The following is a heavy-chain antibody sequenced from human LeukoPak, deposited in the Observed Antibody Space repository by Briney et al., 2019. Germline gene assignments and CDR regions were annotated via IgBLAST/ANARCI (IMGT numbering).Heavy chain of an antibody. CDR1: GGSISSDY. D-gene: IGHD5-12*01. V-gene: IGHV4-59*12. CDR3: ARDLLGGYSGYEDDNWFDP. Sequence: SETLSLTCTVSGGSISSDYWSWIRQPPGKGLEWIGYIYYSGSTYYNPSLKSRVTISVDTSKNQFSLKLSSVTAADTAVYYCARDLLGGYSGYEDDNWFDPWGQGTLVTVSS. J-gene: IGHJ5*02. CDR2: IYYSGST.